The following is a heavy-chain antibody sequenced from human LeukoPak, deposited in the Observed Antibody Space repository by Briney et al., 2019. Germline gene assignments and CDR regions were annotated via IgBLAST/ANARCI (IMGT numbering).Heavy chain of an antibody. CDR1: GFTVSSNY. Sequence: SGGSLRLSCAASGFTVSSNYMSWVRQAPGKGLEWVSVIYSGGSTYYADSVKGRFTISRDNSKNTLYLQMNSLRAEDTAVYYCAKPVDTAMVGYYYYYMDVWGKGTTVTVSS. J-gene: IGHJ6*03. CDR2: IYSGGST. V-gene: IGHV3-53*01. CDR3: AKPVDTAMVGYYYYYMDV. D-gene: IGHD5-18*01.